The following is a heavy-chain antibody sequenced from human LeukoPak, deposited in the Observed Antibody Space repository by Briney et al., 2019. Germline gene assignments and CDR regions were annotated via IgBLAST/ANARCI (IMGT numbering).Heavy chain of an antibody. CDR3: ARGRTSIAVAGTGIYYYYGMDV. J-gene: IGHJ6*02. CDR2: IIPIFGTA. CDR1: GGTFSSYA. Sequence: ASVKVSCKASGGTFSSYAISWVRQAPGQGLEWMGGIIPIFGTANYAQKFQGRVTITADESTSTAYMELSSLRSEDTAVYYCARGRTSIAVAGTGIYYYYGMDVWGQGTTVTVSS. V-gene: IGHV1-69*13. D-gene: IGHD6-19*01.